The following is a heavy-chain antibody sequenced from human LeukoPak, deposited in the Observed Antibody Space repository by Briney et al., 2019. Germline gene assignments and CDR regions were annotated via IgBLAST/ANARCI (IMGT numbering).Heavy chain of an antibody. CDR3: ARDYTADSNGYFDY. CDR1: GFTFDDKA. Sequence: PGGSLRFSCAASGFTFDDKAMLWVRQGPGKGLEWVALISWDGDNTYYSDSVKGRFTISRDNSKDSVYLQMNSLRVDDTALYFCARDYTADSNGYFDYWGQGTLVTVSS. D-gene: IGHD3-22*01. CDR2: ISWDGDNT. V-gene: IGHV3-43D*04. J-gene: IGHJ4*02.